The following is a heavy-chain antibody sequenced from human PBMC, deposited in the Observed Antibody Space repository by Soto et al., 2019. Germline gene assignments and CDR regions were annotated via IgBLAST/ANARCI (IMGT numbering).Heavy chain of an antibody. Sequence: QVQLQQWGAGLLKPSETLSLSCSVYGTSFSNSYWSWIRQAPGKGLEWLGEINHTGITNYNPSLKSRVTISVDASKEEFSLKLRSVTAADTAVYYCARVGQLFPDLDLWGRGTLVSVSS. V-gene: IGHV4-34*01. CDR3: ARVGQLFPDLDL. CDR1: GTSFSNSY. D-gene: IGHD3-10*01. J-gene: IGHJ2*01. CDR2: INHTGIT.